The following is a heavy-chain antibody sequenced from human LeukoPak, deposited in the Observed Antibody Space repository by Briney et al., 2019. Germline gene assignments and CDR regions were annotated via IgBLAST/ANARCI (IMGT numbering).Heavy chain of an antibody. J-gene: IGHJ4*02. D-gene: IGHD2-21*01. CDR1: GFIFSTYW. Sequence: GGSLRLSCTASGFIFSTYWMTWVRQAPGKGLEWVANIKADGNEKYYVDSVKGRFTISRDNAKNSLYLQMNSLRAEDTAVYYCARDPPVSAKDWGQGTLVTVSS. CDR3: ARDPPVSAKD. V-gene: IGHV3-7*01. CDR2: IKADGNEK.